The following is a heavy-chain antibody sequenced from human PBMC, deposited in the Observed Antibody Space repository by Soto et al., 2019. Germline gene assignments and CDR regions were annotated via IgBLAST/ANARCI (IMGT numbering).Heavy chain of an antibody. CDR2: ISGSGGST. J-gene: IGHJ4*02. CDR3: ARAPNWNYESGYFDY. CDR1: GFTFSNYA. V-gene: IGHV3-23*01. Sequence: PGGSLRLSCAASGFTFSNYAMSWVRQAPGEGLEWVSSISGSGGSTYYADSVKGRFTFSRGNSRNTVYLQMNSLRAEDTAVYYCARAPNWNYESGYFDYWGQGTLVTVSS. D-gene: IGHD1-7*01.